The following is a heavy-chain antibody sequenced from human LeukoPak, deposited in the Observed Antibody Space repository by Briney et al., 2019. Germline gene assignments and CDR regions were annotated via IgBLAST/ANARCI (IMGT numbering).Heavy chain of an antibody. D-gene: IGHD1-26*01. CDR1: GGSFSGYY. CDR2: INHSGST. CDR3: ARAWAWSYGVFAFFDY. J-gene: IGHJ4*02. V-gene: IGHV4-34*01. Sequence: PSETLSLTCAVYGGSFSGYYWSWIRQPPGKGLEWIGEINHSGSTNYNPSLKSRVTISVDTSKNQLSLKLSSVTAADTAVYYCARAWAWSYGVFAFFDYWGQGTLVTVSS.